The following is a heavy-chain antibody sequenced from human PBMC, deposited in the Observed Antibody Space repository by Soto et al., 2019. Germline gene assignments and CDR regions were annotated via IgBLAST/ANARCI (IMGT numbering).Heavy chain of an antibody. Sequence: ASVKVSCKASGGTFSSYAISWVRQAPGQGLEWMGGIIPIFGTANYAQKFQGRVTITADESTSTAYMELSSLRSEDTAVYYCARDLKRYYDSSGYGYYYYGMDVWGQGTTVTVSS. CDR3: ARDLKRYYDSSGYGYYYYGMDV. J-gene: IGHJ6*02. CDR2: IIPIFGTA. V-gene: IGHV1-69*13. D-gene: IGHD3-22*01. CDR1: GGTFSSYA.